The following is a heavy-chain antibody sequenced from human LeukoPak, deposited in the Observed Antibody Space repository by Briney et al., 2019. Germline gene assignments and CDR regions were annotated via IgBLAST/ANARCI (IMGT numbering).Heavy chain of an antibody. CDR3: ARDRGYGNSPFGLDY. D-gene: IGHD4-23*01. V-gene: IGHV4-31*03. Sequence: PSETLSLTCTVSGGSISSGGYYWSWIRQHPGKGLEWIGYIYYSGSTYYNPSLKSRVTISVDTSKNQFSLKLSSVTAADTAVYYCARDRGYGNSPFGLDYWGQGTLVTVSS. CDR1: GGSISSGGYY. CDR2: IYYSGST. J-gene: IGHJ4*02.